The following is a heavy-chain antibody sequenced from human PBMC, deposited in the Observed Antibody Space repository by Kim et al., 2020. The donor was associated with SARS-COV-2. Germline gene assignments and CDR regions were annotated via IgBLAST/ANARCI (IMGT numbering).Heavy chain of an antibody. D-gene: IGHD3-16*01. CDR2: T. V-gene: IGHV5-51*01. CDR3: ARHVRYDAGDY. Sequence: TRYSPSFQGQVTISADKSISTAYLQWSSLKASDTAMYYCARHVRYDAGDYWGQGTLVTVSS. J-gene: IGHJ4*02.